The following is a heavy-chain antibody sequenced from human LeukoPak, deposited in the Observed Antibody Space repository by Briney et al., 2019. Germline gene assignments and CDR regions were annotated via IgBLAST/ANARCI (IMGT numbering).Heavy chain of an antibody. CDR1: GFTFSSYE. Sequence: GGSLRLSCAASGFTFSSYEMNWVRQAPGKGLEWVSSISGSSSYIYYADSVKGRFTISRDNAKNSLYLQMNSLRAEDTAVYYCARMGISSSSRGYYYYYGMDVWGQGTTVTVSS. J-gene: IGHJ6*02. CDR2: ISGSSSYI. D-gene: IGHD6-6*01. V-gene: IGHV3-21*01. CDR3: ARMGISSSSRGYYYYYGMDV.